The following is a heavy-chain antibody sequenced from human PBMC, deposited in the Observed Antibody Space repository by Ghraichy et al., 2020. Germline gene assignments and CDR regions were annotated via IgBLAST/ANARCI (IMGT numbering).Heavy chain of an antibody. V-gene: IGHV1-8*01. CDR3: ARGLSGSYFLVGYYFDY. CDR2: MNPNSGNT. CDR1: GYTFTSYD. D-gene: IGHD1-26*01. J-gene: IGHJ4*02. Sequence: ASVKVSCKASGYTFTSYDINWVRQATGQGLEWMGWMNPNSGNTGYAQKFQGRVTMTRNTSISTAYMELSSLRSEDTAVYYCARGLSGSYFLVGYYFDYWGQGTLVTVSS.